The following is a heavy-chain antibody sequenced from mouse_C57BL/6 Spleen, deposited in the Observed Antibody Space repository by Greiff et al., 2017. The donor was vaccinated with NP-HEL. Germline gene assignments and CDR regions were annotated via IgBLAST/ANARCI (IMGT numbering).Heavy chain of an antibody. Sequence: QVHVKQSGPGLVQPSQSLSITCTVSGFSLTSYGVHWVRQSPGKGLEWLGVIWSGGSTDYNAAFISRLSISKDNSKSQVFFKMNSLQADDTAIYYCARSYYYGSSYGDYWGQGTTLTVSS. J-gene: IGHJ2*01. CDR1: GFSLTSYG. CDR2: IWSGGST. D-gene: IGHD1-1*01. CDR3: ARSYYYGSSYGDY. V-gene: IGHV2-2*01.